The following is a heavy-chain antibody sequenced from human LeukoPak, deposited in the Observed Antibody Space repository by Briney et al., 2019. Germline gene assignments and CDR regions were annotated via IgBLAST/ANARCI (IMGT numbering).Heavy chain of an antibody. CDR2: IYYSGST. CDR3: AGGVVSPNYFDY. V-gene: IGHV4-31*03. Sequence: SETLSLTCTVSGGSISSGGYYWSWIRQHPGKGLEWIGYIYYSGSTYYNPSLKSRVTISVDTSKNQFSLKLSSVTAADTAVYYCAGGVVSPNYFDYWGQGTLVTVSS. CDR1: GGSISSGGYY. J-gene: IGHJ4*02.